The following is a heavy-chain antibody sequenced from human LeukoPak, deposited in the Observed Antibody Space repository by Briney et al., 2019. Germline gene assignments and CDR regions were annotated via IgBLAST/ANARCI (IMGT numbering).Heavy chain of an antibody. CDR2: ISSSGSTI. D-gene: IGHD3-22*01. J-gene: IGHJ4*02. V-gene: IGHV3-11*01. Sequence: GGSLRLSCAASGFTFSDYYMSWIRQAPGKGLEWVSYISSSGSTIYYADSVKGRFTISRDNAKNSLYLQMNSLRAEDTAVYYCASEVRYYDSSGTVDYWGQGTLVTVSS. CDR3: ASEVRYYDSSGTVDY. CDR1: GFTFSDYY.